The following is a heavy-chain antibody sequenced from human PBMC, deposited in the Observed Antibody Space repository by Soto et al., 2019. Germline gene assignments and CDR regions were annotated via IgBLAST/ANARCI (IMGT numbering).Heavy chain of an antibody. CDR3: AHSNTQYTCSYVIFDY. D-gene: IGHD3-16*01. CDR1: GFSLSTSGVG. CDR2: IYWDDDR. V-gene: IGHV2-5*02. J-gene: IGHJ4*02. Sequence: SGPTLVNPTQTLTLTCTFSGFSLSTSGVGVGWIRQPPGKALEWLALIYWDDDRRYNPSLKSRLAITKDTSKNQVVLTMSNMETVDTATHYCAHSNTQYTCSYVIFDYCGQRTPVTVSS.